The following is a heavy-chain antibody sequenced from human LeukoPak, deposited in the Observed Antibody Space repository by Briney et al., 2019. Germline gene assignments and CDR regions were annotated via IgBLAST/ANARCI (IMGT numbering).Heavy chain of an antibody. V-gene: IGHV1-69*13. J-gene: IGHJ4*02. Sequence: ASVKVSCKASGYTFTSYGISWVRQAPGQGLEWMGGIIPILGTANYAQKFQGRVTITADESTSTAYMELSSLRSEDTAVYYCAREGSGYDSSGYYTGFMSDYFDYWGQGTLVTVSS. D-gene: IGHD3-22*01. CDR3: AREGSGYDSSGYYTGFMSDYFDY. CDR2: IIPILGTA. CDR1: GYTFTSYG.